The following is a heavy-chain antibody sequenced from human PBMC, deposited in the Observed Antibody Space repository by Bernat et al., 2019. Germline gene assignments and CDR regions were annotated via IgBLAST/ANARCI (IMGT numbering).Heavy chain of an antibody. CDR3: AVGAPRGITIFGVVHRRVDAFDI. J-gene: IGHJ3*02. D-gene: IGHD3-3*01. Sequence: QVQLVQSGAEVKKPGASVKVSCKVSGYTLTELSMHWVRQAPGKGLEWMGGFDPEDGETIYAQKFQGRVTMTEDTSTATAYMELSSLRSEDTAVYYCAVGAPRGITIFGVVHRRVDAFDIWGQGTMVTVSS. V-gene: IGHV1-24*01. CDR1: GYTLTELS. CDR2: FDPEDGET.